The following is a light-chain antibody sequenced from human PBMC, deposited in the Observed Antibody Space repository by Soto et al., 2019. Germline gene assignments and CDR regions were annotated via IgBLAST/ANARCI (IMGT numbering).Light chain of an antibody. CDR1: SSDVGGYNY. CDR3: SSYTSSSPVV. V-gene: IGLV2-14*01. J-gene: IGLJ2*01. CDR2: DVS. Sequence: QSALTQPASVSGSPGQSITISCTGTSSDVGGYNYVSWYQQHPGKALKLMIYDVSNRPSGVSNRFSGSKSGNTASLTISGLQAEDEADYYCSSYTSSSPVVFGGGTKLTVL.